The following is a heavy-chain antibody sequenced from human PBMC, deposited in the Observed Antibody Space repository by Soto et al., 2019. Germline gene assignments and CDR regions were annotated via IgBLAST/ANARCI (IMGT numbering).Heavy chain of an antibody. D-gene: IGHD5-12*01. J-gene: IGHJ4*02. CDR2: IYYRSKWYY. CDR3: ATDPGYSLDY. V-gene: IGHV6-1*01. Sequence: PSQTHSLSCVISEASISIYSGAWNWFRLSPSRGLEWLGRIYYRSKWYYDYADSVKSRIIISVDTSKNLFSLQLISVTPEDAAVYYCATDPGYSLDYWGQGTQV. CDR1: EASISIYSGA.